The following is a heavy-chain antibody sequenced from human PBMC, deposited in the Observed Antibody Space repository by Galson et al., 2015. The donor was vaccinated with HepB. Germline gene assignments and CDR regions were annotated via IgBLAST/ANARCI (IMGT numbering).Heavy chain of an antibody. D-gene: IGHD2/OR15-2a*01. CDR2: IYWDGDK. J-gene: IGHJ5*02. Sequence: PALVKPTQTLTLTCTFSGFSLRTSGVGVGWIRQPPGKALEWLALIYWDGDKRYSPSLKSRLTITKDTSKNQVVLTMTNMDPVDTATYYCAHGQEYGAGWGWFDPWGQGTLVTVSS. V-gene: IGHV2-5*02. CDR1: GFSLRTSGVG. CDR3: AHGQEYGAGWGWFDP.